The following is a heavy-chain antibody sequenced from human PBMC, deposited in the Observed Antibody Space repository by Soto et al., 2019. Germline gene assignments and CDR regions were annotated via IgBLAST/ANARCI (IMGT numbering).Heavy chain of an antibody. D-gene: IGHD3-10*01. Sequence: EAQLVESGGGLVQPGGSLRLSCAASGFAFSTSWMNWVRQAPGKGLEWVATIKEDGSQTHYVDFVKGRFTISRDNAKSSLHLQMNSLRTEDTAVYYCVTSYQGRGPDWVDSWGLGTLVTVSS. J-gene: IGHJ5*01. CDR2: IKEDGSQT. CDR3: VTSYQGRGPDWVDS. V-gene: IGHV3-7*01. CDR1: GFAFSTSW.